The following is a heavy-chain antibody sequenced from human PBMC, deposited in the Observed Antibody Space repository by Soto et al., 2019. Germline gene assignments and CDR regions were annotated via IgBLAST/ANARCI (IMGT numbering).Heavy chain of an antibody. D-gene: IGHD6-25*01. CDR3: AKVAASSGRPRLYYYALEV. CDR1: GFSFSTYG. CDR2: ISNDGINK. Sequence: QVQLVESGGGVVQPGRSLRLSCAASGFSFSTYGLHWVRQAPGKGLEWVAVISNDGINKYYADSVKGRFTISRDNSKNTLYLQMNSLRAEDTAVYYCAKVAASSGRPRLYYYALEVWGQGTTVTVSS. J-gene: IGHJ6*02. V-gene: IGHV3-30*18.